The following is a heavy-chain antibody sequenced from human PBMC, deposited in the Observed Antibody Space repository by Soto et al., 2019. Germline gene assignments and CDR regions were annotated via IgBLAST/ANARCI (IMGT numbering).Heavy chain of an antibody. CDR2: IYPGDSDT. CDR3: ARSYYYDSSGYYYARFDAFDI. Sequence: PGESLKTSWKGPGYSFNSYWIGWVRQMPGKGLEWMGIIYPGDSDTRYSPSFQGQVTISADKSISTAYLQWSSLKASDTAMYYCARSYYYDSSGYYYARFDAFDIWGQGTMVTVSS. D-gene: IGHD3-22*01. CDR1: GYSFNSYW. J-gene: IGHJ3*02. V-gene: IGHV5-51*01.